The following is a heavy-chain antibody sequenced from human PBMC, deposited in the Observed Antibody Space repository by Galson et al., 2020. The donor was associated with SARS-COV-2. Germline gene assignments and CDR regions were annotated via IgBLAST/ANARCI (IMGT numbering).Heavy chain of an antibody. J-gene: IGHJ2*01. CDR3: ARVSPQFQWVAYWYFDL. CDR2: ISYEGSIK. D-gene: IGHD1-26*01. CDR1: GFTFNNFA. Sequence: GGSLRLSCAASGFTFNNFAIHGVPQAPGKGLEWLALISYEGSIKVYADSVKGRSAISRDTSNNTVYLQLSTLRLADTAIDYCARVSPQFQWVAYWYFDLWGRGTLVTVSS. V-gene: IGHV3-30*03.